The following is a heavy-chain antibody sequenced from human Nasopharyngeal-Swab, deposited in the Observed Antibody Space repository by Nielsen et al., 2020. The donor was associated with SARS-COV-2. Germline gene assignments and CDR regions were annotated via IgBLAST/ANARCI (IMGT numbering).Heavy chain of an antibody. J-gene: IGHJ5*02. CDR3: ARDRGIAAAGTGFGNWFDP. CDR2: ISSSGSTI. Sequence: GGSLRLSCAATEFTFSDYSMSWIRQAPGKGLEWVSYISSSGSTIYYADSVKGRFTISRDNAKNSLYLQMNSLRDENTAVYYCARDRGIAAAGTGFGNWFDPWGQGTLVTVSS. D-gene: IGHD6-13*01. V-gene: IGHV3-11*01. CDR1: EFTFSDYS.